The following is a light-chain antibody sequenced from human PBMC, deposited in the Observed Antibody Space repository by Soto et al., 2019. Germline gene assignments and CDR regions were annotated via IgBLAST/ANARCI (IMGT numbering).Light chain of an antibody. V-gene: IGLV2-14*03. J-gene: IGLJ2*01. CDR3: YSYTSSSTVL. CDR2: DVS. Sequence: QSALTQPASVSGSPGQSITISYTGISSDIGGYNYVSWYQQLPGKAPKLMIYDVSNRRSGVSNRFSGSKSGNTASLTISGLQAEDEADYYCYSYTSSSTVLFGGGTKVTVL. CDR1: SSDIGGYNY.